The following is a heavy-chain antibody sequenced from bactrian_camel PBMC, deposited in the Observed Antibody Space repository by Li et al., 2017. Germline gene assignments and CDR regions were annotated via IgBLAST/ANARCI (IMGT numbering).Heavy chain of an antibody. V-gene: IGHV3S54*01. J-gene: IGHJ4*01. Sequence: HVQLVESGGGSVQAGGSLRLSCAASGTTLWLKTMGWFRRVPGKQREGVAAIAPATGTTFYSDSVKGRFTISHVNANNTLHLQMNSLKPEDTATYYCAADLGWCGSRPLQREFRNWGQGTQVTVS. CDR3: AADLGWCGSRPLQREFRN. D-gene: IGHD2*01. CDR2: IAPATGTT. CDR1: GTTLWLKT.